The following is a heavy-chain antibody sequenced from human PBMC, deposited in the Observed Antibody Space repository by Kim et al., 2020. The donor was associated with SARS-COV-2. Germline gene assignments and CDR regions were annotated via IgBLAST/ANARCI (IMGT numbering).Heavy chain of an antibody. CDR1: GNTFETNA. V-gene: IGHV1-69*13. CDR2: IIPIYDST. J-gene: IGHJ6*01. D-gene: IGHD5-12*01. Sequence: SVKVSCKTSGNTFETNAINWVRQAPGQGLEWMGGIIPIYDSTNVARKFQGRVTLTADDSANIAYMDLTSLTSEDTAVYYCASGGYSGYDFMGIYSYSAVDVWGQGTPVTVSS. CDR3: ASGGYSGYDFMGIYSYSAVDV.